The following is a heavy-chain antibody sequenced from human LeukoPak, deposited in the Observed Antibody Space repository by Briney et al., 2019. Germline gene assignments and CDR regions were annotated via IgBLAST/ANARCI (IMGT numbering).Heavy chain of an antibody. CDR2: INWNGGST. D-gene: IGHD6-13*01. V-gene: IGHV3-20*04. J-gene: IGHJ6*03. Sequence: GGSLRLPCAASGFTFDDYGMSWVRQAPGKGLEWVSGINWNGGSTGYADSVKGRFTISRDNAKNSLYLQMNSLRAEDTALYYCARGGSIAAAGINYYYYYMDVWGKGTTVTVSS. CDR1: GFTFDDYG. CDR3: ARGGSIAAAGINYYYYYMDV.